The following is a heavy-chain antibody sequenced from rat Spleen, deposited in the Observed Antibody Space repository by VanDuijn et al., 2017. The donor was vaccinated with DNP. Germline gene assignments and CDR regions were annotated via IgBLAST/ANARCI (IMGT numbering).Heavy chain of an antibody. J-gene: IGHJ2*01. CDR2: INSADST. Sequence: EVQLQESGPGLVESSQSLSLTCSVTGYSITRNYRWNWIRKFPGNKLEWMGYINSADSTYYNPSLKRRISITRDTSKNQFLLQVNSVTPEDSATYYCAIQLGVFDYWGQGVMVTVSS. CDR3: AIQLGVFDY. CDR1: GYSITRNYR. V-gene: IGHV3-3*01. D-gene: IGHD5-1*01.